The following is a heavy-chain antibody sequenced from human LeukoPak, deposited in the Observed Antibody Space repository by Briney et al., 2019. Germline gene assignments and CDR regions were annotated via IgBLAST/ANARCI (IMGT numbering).Heavy chain of an antibody. D-gene: IGHD3-22*01. CDR2: ISGSGGST. Sequence: GGSLRLSCAASGFTFSSYAMSWVRQAPGKGLEWVSAISGSGGSTYYADSVKGRFTISRDNSKNTLYLQMNSLRAEDTAVYYCGRENYYDGSGSPSASAPIDHWGQGTLVTVSS. CDR3: GRENYYDGSGSPSASAPIDH. CDR1: GFTFSSYA. V-gene: IGHV3-23*01. J-gene: IGHJ4*02.